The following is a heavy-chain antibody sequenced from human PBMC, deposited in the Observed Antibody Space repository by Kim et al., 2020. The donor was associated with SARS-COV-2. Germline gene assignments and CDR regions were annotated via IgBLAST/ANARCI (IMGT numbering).Heavy chain of an antibody. J-gene: IGHJ4*02. V-gene: IGHV3-23*03. CDR3: AKDELAAAGMLDY. Sequence: YADSVEGRYTISRDNSQNTLYMQMNSLRAEDTAVYYCAKDELAAAGMLDYWGQGTLVTVSS. D-gene: IGHD6-13*01.